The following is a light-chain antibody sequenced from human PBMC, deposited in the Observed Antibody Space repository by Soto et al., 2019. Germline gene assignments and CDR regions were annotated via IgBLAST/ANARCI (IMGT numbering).Light chain of an antibody. Sequence: TLSFRASQTIDNTLAWYQRKPGQAPRLLIYDASTRATGVPARFSGSGSGTDFTLTISSLQSEDFAVYCCQHSKELLNRFGQVGKVAIK. CDR3: QHSKELLNR. CDR1: QTIDNT. J-gene: IGKJ2*01. V-gene: IGKV3-15*01. CDR2: DAS.